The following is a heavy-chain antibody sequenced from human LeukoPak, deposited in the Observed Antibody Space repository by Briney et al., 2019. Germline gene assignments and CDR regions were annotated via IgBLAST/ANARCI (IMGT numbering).Heavy chain of an antibody. Sequence: GASVKVSCEASGYTFSNFYMHWVRQAPGQGLEWMGIINPSGGSTNYAQKFQGRVTMTRDTSTSTVYMELSSLRSEDTAVYYCATLPPITILGDHYYGMDVWGQGTTVTVSS. CDR3: ATLPPITILGDHYYGMDV. D-gene: IGHD3-3*01. CDR2: INPSGGST. V-gene: IGHV1-46*01. J-gene: IGHJ6*02. CDR1: GYTFSNFY.